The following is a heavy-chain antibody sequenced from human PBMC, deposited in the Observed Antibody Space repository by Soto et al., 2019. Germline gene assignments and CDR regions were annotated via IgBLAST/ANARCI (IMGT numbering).Heavy chain of an antibody. J-gene: IGHJ4*02. CDR3: ARRSEFWSSHDHSYFNI. D-gene: IGHD3-3*01. CDR2: IFPGDTDT. Sequence: GASLKISCRTSEYTFSHSWNGLVHQMPGKGLQWMRVIFPGDTDTRYNPAFVGQVAISVDKSINTAYLQWISLMASDSGMYYCARRSEFWSSHDHSYFNIWGQGTLVTVSS. V-gene: IGHV5-51*07. CDR1: EYTFSHSW.